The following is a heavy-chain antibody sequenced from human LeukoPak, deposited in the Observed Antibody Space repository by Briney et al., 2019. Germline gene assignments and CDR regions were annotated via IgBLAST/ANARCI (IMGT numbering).Heavy chain of an antibody. J-gene: IGHJ4*02. V-gene: IGHV3-74*03. Sequence: GESLRLSCEASGFTFSTYWMHWVRQAPGKGLDWVSRISSSRTSSTYADSVKGRFTISRDNAKNTLYLQMSSLKAEDTSVYYCVREFRITVAGVSRRFFDYWGEGTLVTVSS. CDR1: GFTFSTYW. CDR3: VREFRITVAGVSRRFFDY. D-gene: IGHD6-19*01. CDR2: ISSSRTSS.